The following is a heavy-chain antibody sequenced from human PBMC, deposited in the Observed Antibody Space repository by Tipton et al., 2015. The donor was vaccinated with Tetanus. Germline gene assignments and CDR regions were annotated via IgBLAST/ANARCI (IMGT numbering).Heavy chain of an antibody. J-gene: IGHJ4*02. Sequence: QLVQSGGGLIQPGGSLRLSCAASGFTFSIYGMSWARQAPGKGLEWVARIISSGGTTNYADSVKGRFTISRDNSKNTLYLQMTSLRAEDTAVYYCARLYGDYFHAMGYWGQGTLVTVSS. CDR3: ARLYGDYFHAMGY. CDR1: GFTFSIYG. D-gene: IGHD4-17*01. CDR2: IISSGGTT. V-gene: IGHV3-23*04.